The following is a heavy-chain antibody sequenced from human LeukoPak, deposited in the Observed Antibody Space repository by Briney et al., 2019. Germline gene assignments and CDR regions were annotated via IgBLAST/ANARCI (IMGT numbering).Heavy chain of an antibody. CDR1: GDSISYHNYY. CDR3: ARLRAMAGHRGGFDF. D-gene: IGHD6-19*01. Sequence: SETLSLTCAVSGDSISYHNYYWDWIRQPPGKGLEWIGTVYYTGNTYYNPSLKSRVAISVDTSKNQFSLQLTSMTAADTAAYYCARLRAMAGHRGGFDFWGRGTMVTVSS. J-gene: IGHJ3*01. V-gene: IGHV4-39*01. CDR2: VYYTGNT.